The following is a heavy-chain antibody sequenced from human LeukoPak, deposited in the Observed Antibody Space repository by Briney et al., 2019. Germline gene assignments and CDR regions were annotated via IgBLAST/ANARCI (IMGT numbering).Heavy chain of an antibody. CDR1: GFTFDDYA. J-gene: IGHJ4*02. CDR2: ISWNSGSI. Sequence: GGSLRLSCAASGFTFDDYAMHWVRQAPGKGLEWVSGISWNSGSIGYADSVKGRFTISRDNAKNSLYLQMNSLRAEDTALYYCAKDRSRTWIDFDYWGQGNLVTVSS. V-gene: IGHV3-9*01. D-gene: IGHD2-2*03. CDR3: AKDRSRTWIDFDY.